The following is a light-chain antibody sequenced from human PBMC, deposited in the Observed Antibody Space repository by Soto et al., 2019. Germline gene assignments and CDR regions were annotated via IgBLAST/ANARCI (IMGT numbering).Light chain of an antibody. Sequence: QLVLTQPPSVSGAPGQRVTISCTGSSSNIGAGYDVHWYQQLPGTAPKLLIYGSSNRPSGVPDRFSGSKSGTSAFLAITGLQAEDEADYYCQSYDSSLRGVFGTGTKVTVL. CDR2: GSS. J-gene: IGLJ1*01. V-gene: IGLV1-40*01. CDR3: QSYDSSLRGV. CDR1: SSNIGAGYD.